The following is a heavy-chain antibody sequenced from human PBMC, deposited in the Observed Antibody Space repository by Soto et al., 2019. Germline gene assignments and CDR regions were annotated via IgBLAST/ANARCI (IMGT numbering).Heavy chain of an antibody. J-gene: IGHJ4*02. V-gene: IGHV4-39*01. CDR2: IYYIGNT. CDR1: GDSISSSSYY. Sequence: NPSETLSLTCTVSGDSISSSSYYWGWIRQPPGKGLEWIGSIYYIGNTYYNPSLKSRVTISVDTSKNQFSLKLSSVTAADTAVYYCASRRTTTLHYWGQGTLVTVSS. CDR3: ASRRTTTLHY. D-gene: IGHD1-1*01.